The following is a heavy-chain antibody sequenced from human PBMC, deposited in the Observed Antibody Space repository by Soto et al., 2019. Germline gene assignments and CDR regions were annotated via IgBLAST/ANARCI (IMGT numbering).Heavy chain of an antibody. CDR2: ISGSGGST. D-gene: IGHD3-9*01. Sequence: VGSLRLSCAASGFTFISYAMSWVRQAPGKGLEWVSAISGSGGSTYYADSVKGRFTISRDNSKNTLYLQMNSLRAEDTAVYYCAKGPYYDILTGYWFDPWGQGTLVTVSS. V-gene: IGHV3-23*01. CDR1: GFTFISYA. J-gene: IGHJ5*02. CDR3: AKGPYYDILTGYWFDP.